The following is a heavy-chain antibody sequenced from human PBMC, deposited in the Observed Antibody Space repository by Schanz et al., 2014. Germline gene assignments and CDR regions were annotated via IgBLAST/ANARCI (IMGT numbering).Heavy chain of an antibody. J-gene: IGHJ6*03. Sequence: DVQLLASGGGLVQPGGSLRLSCAASGFTFSTHAMIWVRQAPGKGLEWVSALSEGGGGTHYADSVRGRFTISGDSSKYTVYLQMNSLRADDTAVYYCAKGPYYYYYMDVWGNGTTVTVSS. CDR2: LSEGGGGT. CDR3: AKGPYYYYYMDV. CDR1: GFTFSTHA. V-gene: IGHV3-23*01.